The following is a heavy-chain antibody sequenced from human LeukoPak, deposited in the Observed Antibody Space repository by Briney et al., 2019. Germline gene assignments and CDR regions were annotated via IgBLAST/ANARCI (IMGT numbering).Heavy chain of an antibody. CDR2: ISNSSITI. CDR3: ARDPIAYYYDSSGYPNLNWFDP. J-gene: IGHJ5*02. CDR1: GFTFSSCS. D-gene: IGHD3-22*01. V-gene: IGHV3-48*01. Sequence: GGSLRLSCAASGFTFSSCSMNWVRQAPGKGLEWVSYISNSSITIYYADSAKGRLTISRDNAKNSLYLQMHSLRAEDTAVYYCARDPIAYYYDSSGYPNLNWFDPWGQGTLVSVSS.